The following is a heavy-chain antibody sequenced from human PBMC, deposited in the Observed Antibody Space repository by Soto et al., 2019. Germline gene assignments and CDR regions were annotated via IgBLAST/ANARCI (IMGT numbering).Heavy chain of an antibody. J-gene: IGHJ5*02. CDR1: GFTFGDYA. CDR2: IRSKAYGGTT. Sequence: AGGSLRLSCTASGFTFGDYAMSWFRQAPGKGLEWVGFIRSKAYGGTTEYAASVKGRFTISRDDSKSIAYLQMNSLKTEDTAVYYCTRDLITMVRGVIPRGFDPWGQGTLVTVS. V-gene: IGHV3-49*03. CDR3: TRDLITMVRGVIPRGFDP. D-gene: IGHD3-10*01.